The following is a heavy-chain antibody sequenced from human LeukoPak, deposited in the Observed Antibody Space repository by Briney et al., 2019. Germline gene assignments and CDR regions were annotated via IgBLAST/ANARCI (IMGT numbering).Heavy chain of an antibody. J-gene: IGHJ4*02. CDR2: INHGGST. CDR3: ARSLAEAGTGDFGY. CDR1: GGSFSGYY. Sequence: IPSETLSLTGAGYGGSFSGYYWSWIRQPPGKGLEWIGEINHGGSTNSNPSLKSRVTISVDTSKNQFSLKLSSVTAADTAVYFCARSLAEAGTGDFGYWGQGSLVTVSS. D-gene: IGHD6-13*01. V-gene: IGHV4-34*01.